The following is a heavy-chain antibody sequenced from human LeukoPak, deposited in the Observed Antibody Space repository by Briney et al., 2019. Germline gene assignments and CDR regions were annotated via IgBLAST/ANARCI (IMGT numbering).Heavy chain of an antibody. CDR3: AGRSENSSGYYFAYYFDY. CDR2: IYHSGST. CDR1: GYSISSGYY. D-gene: IGHD3-22*01. J-gene: IGHJ4*02. Sequence: PSETLSLTCAVSGYSISSGYYWGWIRQPPGKGLEWIGSIYHSGSTYYNPSLKSRVTISVDTSKNQFSLKLSSVTAADTAVYYCAGRSENSSGYYFAYYFDYWGQGTLVTVSS. V-gene: IGHV4-38-2*01.